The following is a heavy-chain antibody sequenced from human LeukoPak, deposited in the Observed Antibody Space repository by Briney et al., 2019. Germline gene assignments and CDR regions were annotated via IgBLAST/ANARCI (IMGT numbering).Heavy chain of an antibody. Sequence: PSETLSLTCTVSGGSISSSSYYWGWIRQPPGKGLEWIGSIYYSGSTYYSPSLNSRVTISVDTSKNQFSLKLSSVTAADTAVYYCARQEGSSGWYVGGDFDYWGQGTLVTVSS. V-gene: IGHV4-39*01. D-gene: IGHD6-19*01. J-gene: IGHJ4*02. CDR1: GGSISSSSYY. CDR2: IYYSGST. CDR3: ARQEGSSGWYVGGDFDY.